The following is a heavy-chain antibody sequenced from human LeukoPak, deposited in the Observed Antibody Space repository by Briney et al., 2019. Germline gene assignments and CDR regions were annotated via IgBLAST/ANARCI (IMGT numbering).Heavy chain of an antibody. CDR2: IKQDGSEK. CDR3: ARVVGASKGGFDY. J-gene: IGHJ4*02. D-gene: IGHD1-26*01. Sequence: GGSLRLSCAASGFTFNTYWMSWVRQAPGKGLEWVANIKQDGSEKFYVDSMKGRFTISRDNAKNSLYLHMNSLRAEDTAVYYCARVVGASKGGFDYWGQGTLVTVSS. V-gene: IGHV3-7*01. CDR1: GFTFNTYW.